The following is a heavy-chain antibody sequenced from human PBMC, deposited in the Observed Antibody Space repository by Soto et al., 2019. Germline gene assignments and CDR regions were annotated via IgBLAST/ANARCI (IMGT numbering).Heavy chain of an antibody. CDR1: GGSILSYY. Sequence: QVQLQESGPGLVKPSETLSLTCTVSGGSILSYYWSWIRQPPGKELEWIGYIYHSGSTTYNPSLKSRVTISVDTSKNQFSLKLTSVTAADTAVYYCATYDSTGKFDYWGQGTLVTVSS. J-gene: IGHJ4*02. CDR2: IYHSGST. D-gene: IGHD3-22*01. V-gene: IGHV4-59*01. CDR3: ATYDSTGKFDY.